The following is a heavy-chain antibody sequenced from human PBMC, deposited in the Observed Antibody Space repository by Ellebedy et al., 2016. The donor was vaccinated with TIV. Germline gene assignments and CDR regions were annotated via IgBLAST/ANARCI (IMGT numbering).Heavy chain of an antibody. J-gene: IGHJ4*02. Sequence: SETLSLTCTVSGYFIINGYYWGWIRQPPGKGLEWIGNIFQTATTYYSPSLRSRVSISVDASRNQFSLKLNSVTAADTAIYYCVRYDSRGVGATAVDYWGQGTLVTVSS. CDR2: IFQTATT. CDR3: VRYDSRGVGATAVDY. CDR1: GYFIINGYY. V-gene: IGHV4-38-2*02. D-gene: IGHD1-26*01.